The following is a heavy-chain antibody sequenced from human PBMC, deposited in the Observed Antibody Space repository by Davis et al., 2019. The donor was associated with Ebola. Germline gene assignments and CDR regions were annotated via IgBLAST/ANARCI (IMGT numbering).Heavy chain of an antibody. D-gene: IGHD3-9*01. V-gene: IGHV4-31*02. CDR2: IYYRGST. CDR1: GFTFYSHG. Sequence: LRLSCAASGFTFYSHGMSWVRQAPGKALEWIGFIYYRGSTYYNPSHKSRVTISIDTSKNQFSLSLNSVTVADTAVYYCARGDILTGFGPPRFWGQGTLVTVSS. J-gene: IGHJ4*02. CDR3: ARGDILTGFGPPRF.